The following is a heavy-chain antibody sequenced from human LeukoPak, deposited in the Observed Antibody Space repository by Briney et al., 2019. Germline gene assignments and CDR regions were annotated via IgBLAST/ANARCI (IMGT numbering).Heavy chain of an antibody. Sequence: PSETLSLTCAVYGGSFSGYYWSWIRQPPGKGLEWIGYIYYSGSTNYNPSLKSRVTISVDTSKNQFSLKLSSVTAADTAVYYCARSRYSGSYYAALASYYFDYWGQGTLVTVSS. CDR3: ARSRYSGSYYAALASYYFDY. V-gene: IGHV4-59*01. J-gene: IGHJ4*02. CDR1: GGSFSGYY. D-gene: IGHD1-26*01. CDR2: IYYSGST.